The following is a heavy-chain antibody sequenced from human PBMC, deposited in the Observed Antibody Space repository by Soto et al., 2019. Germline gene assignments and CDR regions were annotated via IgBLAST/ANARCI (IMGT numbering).Heavy chain of an antibody. J-gene: IGHJ4*02. V-gene: IGHV1-24*01. D-gene: IGHD5-12*01. CDR1: GYTLTELS. Sequence: ASVKVSCKVSGYTLTELSMHWVRQAPGKGLEWMGGFDPEDGETIYAQKFQGRVTMTEDTSTDTAYMELSSLRSEDTAVYYCATMGYSGYDPNYFDYWGQGTLVTVSS. CDR2: FDPEDGET. CDR3: ATMGYSGYDPNYFDY.